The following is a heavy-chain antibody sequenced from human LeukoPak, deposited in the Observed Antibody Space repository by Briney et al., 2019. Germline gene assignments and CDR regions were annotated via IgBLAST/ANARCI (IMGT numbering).Heavy chain of an antibody. CDR1: GFTFSSYG. V-gene: IGHV3-33*06. CDR3: AKDSTDGIGAFDI. Sequence: PGRSLRLSCAASGFTFSSYGMHWVRQAPGKGLEWVAVIWYDGSNKYYADSVKGRFTISRDNSKNTLYLQMNSLRAEDTAVYYCAKDSTDGIGAFDIWGQGTMVTVSS. D-gene: IGHD1-26*01. CDR2: IWYDGSNK. J-gene: IGHJ3*02.